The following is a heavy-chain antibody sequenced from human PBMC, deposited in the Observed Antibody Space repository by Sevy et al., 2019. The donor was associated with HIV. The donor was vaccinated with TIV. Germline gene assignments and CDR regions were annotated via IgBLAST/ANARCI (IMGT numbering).Heavy chain of an antibody. CDR1: GFTFSSYS. V-gene: IGHV3-21*01. D-gene: IGHD2-2*01. J-gene: IGHJ4*02. CDR3: ARDGHCSSTSCSNGFDY. CDR2: ISSSSSYI. Sequence: GGSLRLSCAASGFTFSSYSMNWVRQAPGKGLEWVSSISSSSSYIYYADSVKGRFTISRDNAKNSLYLQMNSLRDEDTAVSYCARDGHCSSTSCSNGFDYWGQGTLVTVSS.